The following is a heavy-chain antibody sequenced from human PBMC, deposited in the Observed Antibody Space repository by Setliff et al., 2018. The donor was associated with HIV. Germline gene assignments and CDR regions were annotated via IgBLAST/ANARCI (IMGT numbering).Heavy chain of an antibody. CDR1: GYTFTSYP. CDR2: INTSGGSA. D-gene: IGHD6-19*01. J-gene: IGHJ4*01. V-gene: IGHV1-46*01. Sequence: ASVKVSCKASGYTFTSYPMHWVRQAPGQGLEWMGVINTSGGSAGYAGKFRGRVTMTRDTSTSTVYMDLRNLRSEDTAVYYCARNQGDSSGWYAGDYWGHGTLVTVSS. CDR3: ARNQGDSSGWYAGDY.